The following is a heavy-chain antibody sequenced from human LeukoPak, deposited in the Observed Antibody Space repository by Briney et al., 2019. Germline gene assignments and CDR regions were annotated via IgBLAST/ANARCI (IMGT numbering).Heavy chain of an antibody. Sequence: PSETLSLTCTVSGGSISSGSYYWSWIRQPAGKGLEWIGRIYTSGSTNYNPSLKSRVTISVDTSKNQFSLKLSSVTAADTAVYYCARAVMVYAPRDAFDIWGQGTMVTVSS. J-gene: IGHJ3*02. D-gene: IGHD2-8*01. CDR1: GGSISSGSYY. CDR3: ARAVMVYAPRDAFDI. V-gene: IGHV4-61*02. CDR2: IYTSGST.